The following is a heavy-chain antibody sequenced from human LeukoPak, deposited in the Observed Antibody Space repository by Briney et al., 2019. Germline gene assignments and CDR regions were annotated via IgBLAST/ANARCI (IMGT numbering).Heavy chain of an antibody. V-gene: IGHV4-39*07. CDR1: GGSINSSSFY. J-gene: IGHJ4*02. D-gene: IGHD3-10*01. CDR3: ARDNRVGMVPLFDF. Sequence: SETLSLTCTVSGGSINSSSFYWGWLRQPPGKGLEWIGSIYYSGSTYYTPSLESRVTISVDTSKNHFSLNLSSVTAADTAVYYCARDNRVGMVPLFDFWGPGTLVTVS. CDR2: IYYSGST.